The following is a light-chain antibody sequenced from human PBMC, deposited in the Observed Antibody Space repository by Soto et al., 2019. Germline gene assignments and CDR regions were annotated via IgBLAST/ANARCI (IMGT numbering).Light chain of an antibody. V-gene: IGLV1-44*01. Sequence: QSVLTQPPSASGTPGQRVTVSCSGSSSNIASSPVAWYQQLPRTAPKLLIFYNNQRPSGVPGRFSGSKSGTSASLAISGLQSEDEADYYCAAWDDSLNGYVFGTGTKLTVL. CDR1: SSNIASSP. CDR3: AAWDDSLNGYV. J-gene: IGLJ1*01. CDR2: YNN.